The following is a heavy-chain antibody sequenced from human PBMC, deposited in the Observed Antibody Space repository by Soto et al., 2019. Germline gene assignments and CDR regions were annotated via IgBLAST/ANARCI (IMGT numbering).Heavy chain of an antibody. J-gene: IGHJ4*02. D-gene: IGHD6-25*01. CDR2: IYSGGYT. V-gene: IGHV3-53*01. CDR3: ATQRGGGGY. CDR1: GFTVSNNY. Sequence: EVQLVESGGGLIQPGGSLRLSCAVSGFTVSNNYMSWVRQAPGKGLEGVSVIYSGGYTAYGDSVKGRFTISRDNSKNTPLFQMNRLGADAPACFYGATQRGGGGYWGQGTLVTVSS.